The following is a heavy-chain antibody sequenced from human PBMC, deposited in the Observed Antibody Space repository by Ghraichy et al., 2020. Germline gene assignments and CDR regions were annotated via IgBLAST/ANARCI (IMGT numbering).Heavy chain of an antibody. CDR2: INHSGST. D-gene: IGHD6-13*01. Sequence: SETLSLTCAVYGGSFSGYYWSWIRQPPGKGLEWIGEINHSGSTNYNPSLKSRVTISVDTSKNQFSLKLSSVTAADTAVYYCARRRHSSSWHIWGQGTLVTVSS. V-gene: IGHV4-34*01. J-gene: IGHJ4*02. CDR3: ARRRHSSSWHI. CDR1: GGSFSGYY.